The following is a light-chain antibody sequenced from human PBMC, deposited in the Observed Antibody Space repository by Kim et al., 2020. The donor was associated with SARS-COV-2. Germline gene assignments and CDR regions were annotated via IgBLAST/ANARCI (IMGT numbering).Light chain of an antibody. CDR1: STDVGAYNY. Sequence: GQSITISCTGTSTDVGAYNYVSWYQQDPGKAPTLMIYDVSKRPSGISNRFSGSKSGNTASLTISGLQAEDEGDYYCNSYTVSNTLVFGGGTQLTVL. V-gene: IGLV2-14*04. CDR2: DVS. J-gene: IGLJ3*02. CDR3: NSYTVSNTLV.